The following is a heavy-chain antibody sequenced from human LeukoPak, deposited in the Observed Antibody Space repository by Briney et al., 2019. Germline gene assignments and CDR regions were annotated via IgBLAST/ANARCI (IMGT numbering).Heavy chain of an antibody. CDR2: IHTDGTT. V-gene: IGHV4-4*07. CDR1: GASISNYY. J-gene: IGHJ4*02. CDR3: ATEQVSGSAWGFDY. D-gene: IGHD6-19*01. Sequence: SETLSLTCTVSGASISNYYWSWIRQPAGKGLEWLGRIHTDGTTTYSPSLQSRLTMSVDTSKKQISLRLSSVTAADTAIYYCATEQVSGSAWGFDYWGQGSLVTVSS.